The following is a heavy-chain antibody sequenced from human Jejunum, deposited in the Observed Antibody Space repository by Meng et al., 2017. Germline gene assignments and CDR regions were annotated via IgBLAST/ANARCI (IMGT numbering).Heavy chain of an antibody. CDR2: INPNSGDT. CDR3: ARVDGTTPFDS. V-gene: IGHV1-2*06. D-gene: IGHD1-1*01. J-gene: IGHJ4*02. Sequence: QVQLLQSGTEVQKPGASVTVSCKAAGYTFTGYYIHWVRQAPGQGLEWVGRINPNSGDTNSAQKFQGRVTMTRDTSISTAYMELNRLTSDDTAVYYCARVDGTTPFDSWGQGTLVTVSS. CDR1: GYTFTGYY.